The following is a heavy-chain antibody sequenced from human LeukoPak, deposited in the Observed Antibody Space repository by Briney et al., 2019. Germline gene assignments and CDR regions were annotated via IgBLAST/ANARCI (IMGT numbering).Heavy chain of an antibody. D-gene: IGHD6-13*01. J-gene: IGHJ4*02. CDR2: IYSSGST. Sequence: SSETLSLTCTVSGGSISSYYWSWIRQPAGKGLEWIGRIYSSGSTNYNPSLRGRVTMSVDTSKNQFSLKLSSVTAADTAVYYCARDSSRTYDYWGQGTLVTVPS. V-gene: IGHV4-4*07. CDR1: GGSISSYY. CDR3: ARDSSRTYDY.